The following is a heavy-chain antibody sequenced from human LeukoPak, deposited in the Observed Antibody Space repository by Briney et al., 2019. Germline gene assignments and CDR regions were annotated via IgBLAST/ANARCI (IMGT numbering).Heavy chain of an antibody. CDR3: TKATKWLAFDD. Sequence: KTSETLSLTCTVSGGSISSYYWSWIRQPPGKGLEWTGYIYYSGRTKYNPSLKSGVTISIDTSKNQLSLHLASVTAADTAVYYCTKATKWLAFDDWGRGTLVTVSS. CDR2: IYYSGRT. J-gene: IGHJ4*02. CDR1: GGSISSYY. V-gene: IGHV4-59*01. D-gene: IGHD6-19*01.